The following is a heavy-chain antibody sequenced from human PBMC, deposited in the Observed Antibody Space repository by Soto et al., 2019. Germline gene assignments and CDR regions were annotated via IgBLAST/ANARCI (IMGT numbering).Heavy chain of an antibody. Sequence: GASVKVSCKVSGYTLTELSMHWVRQAPGKGLEWMGGFDPEDGETIYAQKFQGRVTMTEDTSTDTAYMELSSPRSEDTAVYYCATDLITAGWYQAPINWGQGTLVTVSS. CDR2: FDPEDGET. CDR1: GYTLTELS. CDR3: ATDLITAGWYQAPIN. D-gene: IGHD6-19*01. J-gene: IGHJ4*02. V-gene: IGHV1-24*01.